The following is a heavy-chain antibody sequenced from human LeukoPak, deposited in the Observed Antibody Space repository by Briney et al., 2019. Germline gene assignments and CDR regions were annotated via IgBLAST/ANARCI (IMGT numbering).Heavy chain of an antibody. V-gene: IGHV1-18*01. CDR1: GYTFTSYG. J-gene: IGHJ4*02. Sequence: ASVKVSCKASGYTFTSYGISWVRQAPGQGLEWMGWISAYNGNTNYAQKFQGRVTITTDESTSTAYMELSSLRSEDTAVYYCARVGETQYSYAEGDYFDYWGQGTLVTVSS. CDR2: ISAYNGNT. D-gene: IGHD5-18*01. CDR3: ARVGETQYSYAEGDYFDY.